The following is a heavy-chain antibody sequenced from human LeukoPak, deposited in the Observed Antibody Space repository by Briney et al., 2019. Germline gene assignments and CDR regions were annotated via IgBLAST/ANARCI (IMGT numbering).Heavy chain of an antibody. Sequence: GGSLRLSCAVSGFTITNYGMSWVRQAPGKGLEWVSAIDVSGDTEYYADSVKGRFIISRDNSRNTLYLQINSLRGEDTALYYCAQGYSSGWYPNWGQGTLVTVSS. D-gene: IGHD6-19*01. CDR3: AQGYSSGWYPN. CDR1: GFTITNYG. CDR2: IDVSGDTE. V-gene: IGHV3-23*01. J-gene: IGHJ4*02.